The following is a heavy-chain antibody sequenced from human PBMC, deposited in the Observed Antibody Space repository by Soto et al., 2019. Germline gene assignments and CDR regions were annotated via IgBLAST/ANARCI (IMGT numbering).Heavy chain of an antibody. CDR1: GFTFSSYA. D-gene: IGHD2-21*02. J-gene: IGHJ4*02. CDR2: ISYDGSNK. V-gene: IGHV3-30-3*01. Sequence: QVQLVESGGGVVQPGRSLRLSCAASGFTFSSYAMHWVRQAPGKGLEWVAVISYDGSNKYYADSVKGRFTISRDNSKNTLYLQMNSLRAEDTAVYYCARGKHIVVETTLDYWGQGTLVTVSS. CDR3: ARGKHIVVETTLDY.